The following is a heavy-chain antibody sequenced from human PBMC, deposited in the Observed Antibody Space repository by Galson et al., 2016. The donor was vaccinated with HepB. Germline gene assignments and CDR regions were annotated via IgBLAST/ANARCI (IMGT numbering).Heavy chain of an antibody. D-gene: IGHD2-15*01. Sequence: SLRLSCAASGFTFSRSWMTWVRQAPGRGLEWLANIKEDGSSTNHVDSVKGRFTNSRDNAKTSLYLQMNRLRAEDTAVYYCAREERGYSLNAFDMWGQGTMVTVSS. J-gene: IGHJ3*02. CDR1: GFTFSRSW. CDR3: AREERGYSLNAFDM. V-gene: IGHV3-7*03. CDR2: IKEDGSST.